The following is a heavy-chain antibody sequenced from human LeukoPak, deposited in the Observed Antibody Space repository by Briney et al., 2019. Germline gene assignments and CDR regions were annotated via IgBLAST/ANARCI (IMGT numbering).Heavy chain of an antibody. V-gene: IGHV3-30*02. CDR1: GFTFSSYG. CDR3: ALPTDSSSWYSPQYYFDY. CDR2: IRYDGSNK. J-gene: IGHJ4*02. Sequence: QTGGSLRLSCAASGFTFSSYGMHWVRQAPGKGLEWVAFIRYDGSNKYYADSVKGRFTISRDNPKNTLHLQMNSLRAEDTAVYYCALPTDSSSWYSPQYYFDYWGQGTLVTVSS. D-gene: IGHD6-13*01.